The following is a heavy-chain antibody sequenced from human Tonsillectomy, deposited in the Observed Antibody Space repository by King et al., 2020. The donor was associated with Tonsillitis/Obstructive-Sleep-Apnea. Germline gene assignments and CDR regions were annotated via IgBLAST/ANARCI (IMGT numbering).Heavy chain of an antibody. V-gene: IGHV4-34*01. CDR3: ATFYGDYYYMDV. CDR1: GGSFSAYY. Sequence: VQLQQWGAGLLKPSETLSLTCAVYGGSFSAYYWSWIRQPPEKGLEWIGEINHSGSTNSNPSLKSRVTISADTSKNQFSLKLSSVTAADTAVYYCATFYGDYYYMDVWGKGTTVTVSS. J-gene: IGHJ6*03. D-gene: IGHD4/OR15-4a*01. CDR2: INHSGST.